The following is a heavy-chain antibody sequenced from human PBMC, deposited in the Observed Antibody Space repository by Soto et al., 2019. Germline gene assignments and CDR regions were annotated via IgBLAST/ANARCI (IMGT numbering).Heavy chain of an antibody. V-gene: IGHV1-24*01. CDR3: ATAPKTVAAKDAFDI. CDR1: GYTLTELS. D-gene: IGHD2-15*01. CDR2: FDPEDGET. J-gene: IGHJ3*02. Sequence: ASVKVSCKVSGYTLTELSMHWVRQAPGKGLEWMGGFDPEDGETIYAQKFQGRDTMTEDTSTDTAYMELSSLRSEDTAVYYCATAPKTVAAKDAFDIWGQGTMVTVSS.